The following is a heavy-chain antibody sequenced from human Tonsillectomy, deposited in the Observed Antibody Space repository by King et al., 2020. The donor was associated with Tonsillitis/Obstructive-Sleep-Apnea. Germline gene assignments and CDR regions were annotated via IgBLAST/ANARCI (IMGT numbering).Heavy chain of an antibody. Sequence: QLVQSGGGLVKPGGSLRLSCAASGFTFSDYYMTWIRQAPGKGLEWVSYISSSSSYTNYADSVKGRFTISRDNAKNSLYLQMNSLRAEDTAVYYCARGILGYSYGLDYWGQGTLVTVSS. CDR3: ARGILGYSYGLDY. CDR1: GFTFSDYY. J-gene: IGHJ4*02. V-gene: IGHV3-11*06. CDR2: ISSSSSYT. D-gene: IGHD5-18*01.